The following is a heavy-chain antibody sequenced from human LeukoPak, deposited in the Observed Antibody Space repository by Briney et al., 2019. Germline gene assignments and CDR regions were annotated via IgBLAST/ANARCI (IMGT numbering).Heavy chain of an antibody. V-gene: IGHV3-74*01. CDR1: GLTFHNTW. D-gene: IGHD2/OR15-2a*01. CDR3: AADGEYASLV. CDR2: IINDGITT. Sequence: GGSLRLSCAASGLTFHNTWMHWIRQAPGKGLVWVSRIINDGITTTYADSVKGRFTISRDNAKKTVYLQMNSLRADDTAVYYCAADGEYASLVWGQGTMVTVSS. J-gene: IGHJ3*01.